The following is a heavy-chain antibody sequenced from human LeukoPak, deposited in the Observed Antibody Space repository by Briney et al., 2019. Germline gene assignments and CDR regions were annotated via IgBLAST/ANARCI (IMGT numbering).Heavy chain of an antibody. V-gene: IGHV3-23*01. CDR1: GFTFTSYA. D-gene: IGHD5-18*01. J-gene: IGHJ5*02. Sequence: PGASLRLSCAASGFTFTSYAMSWVRQAPGKGLEWVSAISASGGGTYYADSVKGRFTISRDTSKNTLYLQMNSLRAEDTVVYYWGHSGHIYAVMVPRGQGTLVTVSS. CDR3: GHSGHIYAVMVP. CDR2: ISASGGGT.